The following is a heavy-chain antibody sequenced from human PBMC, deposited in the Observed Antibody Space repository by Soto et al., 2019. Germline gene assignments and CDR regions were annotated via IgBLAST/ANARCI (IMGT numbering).Heavy chain of an antibody. V-gene: IGHV3-7*05. CDR3: ARDPVGQAPSGMDV. Sequence: EVQLVESGGGLVQPGGSLRLSCAASGFTFSSYWMSWVRQAPGKGLEWVANIKQDGSEKYYVDSVKGRFTISRHNAKNSLYLQMNSLRAEDTAVYYCARDPVGQAPSGMDVWGQGTTVAVSS. J-gene: IGHJ6*02. CDR2: IKQDGSEK. CDR1: GFTFSSYW. D-gene: IGHD3-16*01.